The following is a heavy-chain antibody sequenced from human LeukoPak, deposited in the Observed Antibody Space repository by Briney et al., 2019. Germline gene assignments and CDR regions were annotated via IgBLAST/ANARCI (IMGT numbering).Heavy chain of an antibody. CDR1: GYSISSGYY. CDR2: IYHNGNT. Sequence: SETLSLTCAVSGYSISSGYYWGWIRQPPRKGLEWIGSIYHNGNTYYNPSLKSRVTISVDTSKNEFSLKLSSVTAADTAVYYCARDFVGTAMVRGYYFDYWGQGTLVTVSS. V-gene: IGHV4-38-2*02. D-gene: IGHD5-18*01. CDR3: ARDFVGTAMVRGYYFDY. J-gene: IGHJ4*02.